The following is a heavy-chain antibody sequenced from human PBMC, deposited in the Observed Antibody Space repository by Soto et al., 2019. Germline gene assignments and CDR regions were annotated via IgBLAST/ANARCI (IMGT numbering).Heavy chain of an antibody. J-gene: IGHJ4*02. CDR3: TDYYDSSGYYFGDY. V-gene: IGHV3-49*03. CDR2: IRSKAYGGTT. CDR1: GFTFGDYA. D-gene: IGHD3-22*01. Sequence: HPGGFLRLCCTASGFTFGDYAMGWFRQAPGKGLEWVGFIRSKAYGGTTEYAASVKGRFTISRDDSKSIAYLQMNSLKTEDTAVYYCTDYYDSSGYYFGDYWGQGTLVTVSS.